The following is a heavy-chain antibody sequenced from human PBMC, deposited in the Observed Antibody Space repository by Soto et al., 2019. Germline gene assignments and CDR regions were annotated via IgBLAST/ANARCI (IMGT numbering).Heavy chain of an antibody. J-gene: IGHJ5*02. CDR1: GFTFSSSA. CDR3: AANFTQYDVVTGYGWKWLEA. V-gene: IGHV1-58*01. CDR2: IGAGTGNT. D-gene: IGHD3-9*01. Sequence: SVKVSCKASGFTFSSSAVQWVRQARGQRLEWIGWIGAGTGNTDYAQKFQGRVTITRDMSTSTAYMELSSLRFEETAVYYCAANFTQYDVVTGYGWKWLEAWGQG.